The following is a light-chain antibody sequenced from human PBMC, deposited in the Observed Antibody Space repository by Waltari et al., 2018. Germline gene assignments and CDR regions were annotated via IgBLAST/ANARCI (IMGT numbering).Light chain of an antibody. CDR3: MQALKNPWT. V-gene: IGKV2-28*01. Sequence: DIVMTQSPLSLPVTPGEPASISCRPSQSLLHSNGYNLLDWYLQKPVQSPQLLIYWGSKLDSGVPDRFSGSGSGTDFTLKISRVEAEDVGVYYCMQALKNPWTFGQGTKVEIK. J-gene: IGKJ1*01. CDR2: WGS. CDR1: QSLLHSNGYNL.